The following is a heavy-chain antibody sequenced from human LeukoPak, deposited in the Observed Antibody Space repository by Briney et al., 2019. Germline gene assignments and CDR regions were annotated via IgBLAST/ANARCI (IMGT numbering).Heavy chain of an antibody. Sequence: PSETLSLTCAVYGGSFSGYYWSWIRQPPGKGLEWIGEINHSGSTNYDPSLKSRVTISVDTSKNQFSLKLSSVTAADTAVYYCARLNTARGYCSGGSCYNDAFDIWGQGTMVTVSS. CDR3: ARLNTARGYCSGGSCYNDAFDI. CDR1: GGSFSGYY. D-gene: IGHD2-15*01. CDR2: INHSGST. J-gene: IGHJ3*02. V-gene: IGHV4-34*01.